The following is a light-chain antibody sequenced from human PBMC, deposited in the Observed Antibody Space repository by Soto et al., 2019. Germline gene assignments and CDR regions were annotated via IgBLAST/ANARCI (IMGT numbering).Light chain of an antibody. J-gene: IGKJ1*01. CDR2: KAS. CDR3: QHYNSYSEA. CDR1: QSISSY. Sequence: DIHMSQSPSSLSASVGDRFTITCRASQSISSYLNWYQQKPAKAPKLPIYKASTLKSGVLSRFTGSGSGTEFTLTISSLKHDDFATYYCQHYNSYSEAFGQGTKVE. V-gene: IGKV1-5*03.